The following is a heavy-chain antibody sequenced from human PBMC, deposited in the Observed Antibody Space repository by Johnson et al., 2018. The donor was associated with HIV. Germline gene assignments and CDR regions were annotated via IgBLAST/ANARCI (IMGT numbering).Heavy chain of an antibody. D-gene: IGHD3-22*01. J-gene: IGHJ3*02. Sequence: VQLVESGGGVVQPGRSLRLSCATSGFTFSSYAMHWVRQAPGKGLEWVSAISGSGGSTYYADSVKGRFTISRDNSKNTLYLQMNSLRAEDTAVYYCATYYYDSSGYSYAFDIWGQGTMVTVSS. CDR2: ISGSGGST. CDR1: GFTFSSYA. CDR3: ATYYYDSSGYSYAFDI. V-gene: IGHV3-23*04.